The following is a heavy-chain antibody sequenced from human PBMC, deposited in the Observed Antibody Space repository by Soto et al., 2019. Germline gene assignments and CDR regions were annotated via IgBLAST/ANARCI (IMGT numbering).Heavy chain of an antibody. V-gene: IGHV3-15*01. D-gene: IGHD6-13*01. CDR1: GITFSNAW. CDR3: TTTRPGTNVFDN. Sequence: SGGSLRLSCEASGITFSNAWMNWVRQAPGKGLEYIGRIRSKTDGGTTEYVAPVEGRFTISRDDSKNTMYLQMSGLKTEDTAVYYCTTTRPGTNVFDNWGQGTLVTVSS. CDR2: IRSKTDGGTT. J-gene: IGHJ3*02.